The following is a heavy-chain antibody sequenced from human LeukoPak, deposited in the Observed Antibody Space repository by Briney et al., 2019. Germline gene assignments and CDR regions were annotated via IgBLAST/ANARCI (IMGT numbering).Heavy chain of an antibody. V-gene: IGHV1-2*04. CDR1: GYTFTGYS. J-gene: IGHJ2*01. CDR3: ARGAGTYWYFDL. CDR2: INPNSGDT. Sequence: GASVKVSCKASGYTFTGYSIHWVRQAPGQGLEWMGTINPNSGDTNYAQKFQGWVTMTRDTSINTAYMELSRLRSDDTAVYYCARGAGTYWYFDLWGRGTLVTVSS. D-gene: IGHD3-10*01.